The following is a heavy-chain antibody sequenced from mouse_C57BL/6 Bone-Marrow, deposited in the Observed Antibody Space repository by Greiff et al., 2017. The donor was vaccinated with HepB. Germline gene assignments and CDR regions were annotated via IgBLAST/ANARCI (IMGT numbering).Heavy chain of an antibody. CDR1: GYTFTSYW. CDR2: IDPSDSET. V-gene: IGHV1-52*01. CDR3: ARDYYGSSYYFDY. Sequence: VKLQQPGAELVRPGSSVKLSCKASGYTFTSYWMHWVKQRPIQGLEWIGNIDPSDSETHYNQKFKDKATLTVDKSSSTAYMQLSSLTSEDSAVYYCARDYYGSSYYFDYWGQGTTLTVSS. J-gene: IGHJ2*01. D-gene: IGHD1-1*01.